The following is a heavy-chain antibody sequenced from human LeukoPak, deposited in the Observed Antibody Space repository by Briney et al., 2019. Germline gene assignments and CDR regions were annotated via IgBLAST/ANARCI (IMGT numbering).Heavy chain of an antibody. D-gene: IGHD2-21*02. V-gene: IGHV4-31*03. J-gene: IGHJ5*02. CDR3: ARDRGGDLGPRFDP. Sequence: SETLSLTCTVSDGSISSGGYYWSWIRQHPGKGLEWIGHIYYSGSTDYNPSLKSRATIPIDTSKNQFSLNLSSVTAADTAVYYCARDRGGDLGPRFDPWGQGTLVTVSS. CDR1: DGSISSGGYY. CDR2: IYYSGST.